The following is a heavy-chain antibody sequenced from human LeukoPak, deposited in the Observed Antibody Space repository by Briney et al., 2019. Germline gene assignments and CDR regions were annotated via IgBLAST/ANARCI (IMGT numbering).Heavy chain of an antibody. V-gene: IGHV1-69*01. CDR2: IIPIFGTA. Sequence: SMKVSCKASGGTFSSYAISWVRQAPGQGLEWRGGIIPIFGTANYAQKFQGRVTITADESTSTAYMELSSLRPEDTAVYYCARDGDPYYDFWSGYYSLNYWGQGTLVTVSS. D-gene: IGHD3-3*01. CDR3: ARDGDPYYDFWSGYYSLNY. CDR1: GGTFSSYA. J-gene: IGHJ4*02.